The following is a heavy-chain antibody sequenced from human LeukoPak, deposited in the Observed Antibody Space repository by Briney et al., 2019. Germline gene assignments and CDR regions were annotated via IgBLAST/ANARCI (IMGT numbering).Heavy chain of an antibody. D-gene: IGHD3-22*01. CDR3: ARDPYYYDSSGYYG. J-gene: IGHJ4*02. CDR2: IYSGGST. V-gene: IGHV3-66*01. CDR1: GFTFSVYA. Sequence: GGSLRLSCAASGFTFSVYAMSWVRQAPGKGLEWVSVIYSGGSTYYADSVKGRFTISRDNSKNTLYLQMNSLRAEDTAVYYCARDPYYYDSSGYYGGGQGTLVTVSS.